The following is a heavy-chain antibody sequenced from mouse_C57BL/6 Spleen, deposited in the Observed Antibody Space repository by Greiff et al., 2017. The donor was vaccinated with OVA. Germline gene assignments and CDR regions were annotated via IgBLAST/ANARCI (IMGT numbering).Heavy chain of an antibody. V-gene: IGHV14-3*01. Sequence: EVQGVESVAELVRPGASVKLSCTASGFNIKNTYMHWVKQRPEQGLEWIGRIDPANGNTKYAPKFQGKATITADTSSNTAYLQLSSLTSEDTAIYYCARRTGLEGPLFDYWGQGTTLTVSS. J-gene: IGHJ2*01. CDR2: IDPANGNT. D-gene: IGHD2-13*01. CDR1: GFNIKNTY. CDR3: ARRTGLEGPLFDY.